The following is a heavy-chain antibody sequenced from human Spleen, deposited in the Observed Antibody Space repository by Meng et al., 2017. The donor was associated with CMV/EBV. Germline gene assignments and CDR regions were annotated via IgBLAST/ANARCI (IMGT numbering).Heavy chain of an antibody. J-gene: IGHJ4*02. CDR3: ARVVTALWGYYFDY. CDR1: VGSSSSSNW. D-gene: IGHD2-21*02. V-gene: IGHV4-4*02. Sequence: QVKWQGSGPGLVKPSGTLYPTFAVSVGSSSSSNWWSWVRQPPGKGLECIGEIYHSGSTNYNPSLKSRVTISVDKSKNQFSLKLSSVTAADTAVYYCARVVTALWGYYFDYWGQGTLVTVSS. CDR2: IYHSGST.